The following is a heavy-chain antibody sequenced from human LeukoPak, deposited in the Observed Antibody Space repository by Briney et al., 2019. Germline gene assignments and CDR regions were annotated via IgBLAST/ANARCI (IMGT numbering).Heavy chain of an antibody. D-gene: IGHD3-10*01. CDR2: IYSGGST. CDR1: GFTASSNY. CDR3: ARAPGKVRGVISPFDY. J-gene: IGHJ4*02. V-gene: IGHV3-53*01. Sequence: GGSLRLSCAASGFTASSNYMSWVRQAPGKGLEWVSVIYSGGSTYYADSVKGRFTISRDNSKNTLYLQMNSLRAEDTAVYYCARAPGKVRGVISPFDYWGQGTLVTVSS.